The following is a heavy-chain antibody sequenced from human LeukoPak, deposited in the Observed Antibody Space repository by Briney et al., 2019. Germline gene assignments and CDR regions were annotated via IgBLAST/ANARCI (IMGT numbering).Heavy chain of an antibody. CDR3: ARGTRGYSYGRFDY. Sequence: GGSLRLSCAASGFTFSSYAMSWVRQAPGKGLEWVSLTDSGDATYYADSVKGRFTVSRDNSKNTLFLQMNSLRAEDTAVYYCARGTRGYSYGRFDYWGQGTLVTVSS. D-gene: IGHD5-18*01. V-gene: IGHV3-23*01. J-gene: IGHJ4*02. CDR1: GFTFSSYA. CDR2: TDSGDAT.